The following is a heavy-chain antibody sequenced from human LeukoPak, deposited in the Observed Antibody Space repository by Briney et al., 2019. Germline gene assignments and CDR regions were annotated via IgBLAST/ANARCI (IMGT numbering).Heavy chain of an antibody. CDR3: SREGYSCPNWFDT. CDR2: IYYNGDT. V-gene: IGHV4-39*07. Sequence: SETLSLTCSVSGGSISSSRSYWGWIRQTPGKGLEWVGSIYYNGDTYYNPSFKSRVSMSVDTAKNQISLVLTSVTAADTAVYYCSREGYSCPNWFDTWGQGTLVTVSS. J-gene: IGHJ5*02. CDR1: GGSISSSRSY. D-gene: IGHD4-11*01.